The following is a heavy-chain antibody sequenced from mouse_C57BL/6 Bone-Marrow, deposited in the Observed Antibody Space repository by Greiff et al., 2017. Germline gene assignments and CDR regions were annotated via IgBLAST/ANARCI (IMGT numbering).Heavy chain of an antibody. Sequence: QVQLQQPGTELVKPGASVKLSCKASGYTFTSYWMHWVKQRPGQGLEWIGNINPSNGGTNYNEKFKSKATLTVDKSSSTAYMQLSSLTSEDSAVYYGAREEGIYYYGSNWFAYWGQGTLVTVSA. J-gene: IGHJ3*01. CDR2: INPSNGGT. D-gene: IGHD1-1*01. CDR3: AREEGIYYYGSNWFAY. V-gene: IGHV1-53*01. CDR1: GYTFTSYW.